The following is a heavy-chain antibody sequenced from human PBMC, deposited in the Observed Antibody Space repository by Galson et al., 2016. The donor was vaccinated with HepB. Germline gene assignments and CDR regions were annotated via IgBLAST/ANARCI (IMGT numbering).Heavy chain of an antibody. V-gene: IGHV3-53*01. D-gene: IGHD1-26*01. CDR1: GFTVNNNY. Sequence: SLRLSCAASGFTVNNNYMTWVRQASGKGLEWVSLIYKDGRTSYADSVKGRFTISRDNSKNTLYLQMNSLRAEDTAAYYCAIGVVGATVFDFWGQGTLVTVSS. CDR2: IYKDGRT. CDR3: AIGVVGATVFDF. J-gene: IGHJ4*02.